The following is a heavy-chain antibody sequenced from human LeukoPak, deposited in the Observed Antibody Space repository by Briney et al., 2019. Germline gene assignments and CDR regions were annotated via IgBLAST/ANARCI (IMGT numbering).Heavy chain of an antibody. CDR1: GGTFSSYT. D-gene: IGHD2-2*01. V-gene: IGHV1-69*04. CDR3: AREVPGYYYYYYMDV. CDR2: IIPILGIT. Sequence: SVKVSRKASGGTFSSYTISWVRQAPGQGLEWMGRIIPILGITNYAQKFQGRVTITADKSTSTAYMELSSVRSEDTAVYYCAREVPGYYYYYYMDVWGKGTTVTVSS. J-gene: IGHJ6*03.